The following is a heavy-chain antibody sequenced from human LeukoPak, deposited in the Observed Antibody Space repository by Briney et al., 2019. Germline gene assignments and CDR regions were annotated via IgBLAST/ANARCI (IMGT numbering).Heavy chain of an antibody. Sequence: SETLSLTCTVSGGSVSSGSYYWSWIRQPPGKGLEWIGYIYYSGSTNYNPSPKSRVTISVDTSKNQFSLKLSSVTAADTAVYYCARDSVAGPDYWGQGTLVTVSS. CDR1: GGSVSSGSYY. V-gene: IGHV4-61*01. D-gene: IGHD6-19*01. J-gene: IGHJ4*02. CDR2: IYYSGST. CDR3: ARDSVAGPDY.